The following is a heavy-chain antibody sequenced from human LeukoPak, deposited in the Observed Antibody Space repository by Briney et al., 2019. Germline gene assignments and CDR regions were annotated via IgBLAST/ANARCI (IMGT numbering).Heavy chain of an antibody. CDR3: VKARRDGYNSWGIFDY. CDR2: IYSGGST. CDR1: GFTVSSNY. Sequence: PGGSLRLSCAASGFTVSSNYMSWVRQAPGKGLEWVSVIYSGGSTYSADFVKGRFTISRDNSKNTLYLQMNSLRVEDMALYYCVKARRDGYNSWGIFDYWGQGTLVTVSS. V-gene: IGHV3-53*05. J-gene: IGHJ4*02. D-gene: IGHD5-24*01.